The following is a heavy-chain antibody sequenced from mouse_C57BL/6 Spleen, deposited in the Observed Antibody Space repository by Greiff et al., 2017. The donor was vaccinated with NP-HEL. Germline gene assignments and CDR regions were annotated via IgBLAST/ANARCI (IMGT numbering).Heavy chain of an antibody. J-gene: IGHJ4*01. CDR2: INPNNGGT. V-gene: IGHV1-22*01. D-gene: IGHD4-1*01. CDR1: GYTFTDYN. CDR3: ARYLGREAMDY. Sequence: EVQLQQSGPELVKPGASVKMSCKASGYTFTDYNMHWVKQSHGKSLEWIGYINPNNGGTSYNQKFKGKATLTVNKSSSTAYMELRSRTSEDSAVYYCARYLGREAMDYWGQGTAVTVSS.